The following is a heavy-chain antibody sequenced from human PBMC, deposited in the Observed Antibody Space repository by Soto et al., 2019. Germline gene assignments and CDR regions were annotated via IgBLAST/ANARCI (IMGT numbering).Heavy chain of an antibody. CDR2: IYYSGST. D-gene: IGHD3-10*01. V-gene: IGHV4-59*12. CDR3: AARSGRNYFGMDI. CDR1: GGSISSYY. J-gene: IGHJ6*02. Sequence: SETLSLTCTVSGGSISSYYWSWIRQPPGKGLEWIGYIYYSGSTNYNPSLKSRVTISVDTSKNQFSLQLTSVTAADTAMYYCAARSGRNYFGMDIWGQGTTVTVSS.